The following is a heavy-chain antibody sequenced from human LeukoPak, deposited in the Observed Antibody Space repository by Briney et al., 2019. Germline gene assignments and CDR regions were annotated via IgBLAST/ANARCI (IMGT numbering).Heavy chain of an antibody. CDR2: INGDGSSS. CDR3: ARAPSEIGGYYPEYFRH. V-gene: IGHV3-74*03. CDR1: GFDFSSYW. J-gene: IGHJ1*01. Sequence: GGSLRLSCSVSGFDFSSYWMHWVRQVPGKGLVWISRINGDGSSSTYAESVKGRFTISRDNAKNTVSLQMNSLRAEDTGVYYCARAPSEIGGYYPEYFRHWGQGTLVTVSS. D-gene: IGHD3-22*01.